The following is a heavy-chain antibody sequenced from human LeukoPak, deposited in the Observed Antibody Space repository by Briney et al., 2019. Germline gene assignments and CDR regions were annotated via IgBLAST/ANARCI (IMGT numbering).Heavy chain of an antibody. Sequence: SQTLSLTCTVSGGSISSGDYYWSWIRQPPGKGLEWIGYIYYSGSTNYNPSLKSRVTISVDTSKNQFSLKLSSVTAADTAVYYCARFIVVVPAATSEGFDPWGQGTLVTVSS. J-gene: IGHJ5*02. CDR1: GGSISSGDYY. CDR3: ARFIVVVPAATSEGFDP. V-gene: IGHV4-30-4*01. D-gene: IGHD2-2*01. CDR2: IYYSGST.